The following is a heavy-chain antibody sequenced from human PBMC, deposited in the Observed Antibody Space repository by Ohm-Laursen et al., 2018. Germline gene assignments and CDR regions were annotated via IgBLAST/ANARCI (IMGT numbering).Heavy chain of an antibody. Sequence: GSLRLSCSASGFTFSNAWMSWVRQAPGKGLEWVGRIKRKADGETTDYAAPVKDRLTISRDDSKTTLYLQMNSLKTEDTAVYYCATGLPADDAFNIWGQGTMVIVSS. V-gene: IGHV3-15*01. CDR3: ATGLPADDAFNI. CDR2: IKRKADGETT. CDR1: GFTFSNAW. J-gene: IGHJ3*02.